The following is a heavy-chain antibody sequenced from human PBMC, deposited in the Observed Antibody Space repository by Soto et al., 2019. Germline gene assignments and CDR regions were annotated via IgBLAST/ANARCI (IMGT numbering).Heavy chain of an antibody. D-gene: IGHD4-17*01. J-gene: IGHJ4*02. CDR3: ARHLDYGGNFYFDY. Sequence: SETLYLTRSVSGGSISSSGYYGGWIRQPPGKGLEWIGSIYSSGNPYYNPSLKSRVTISADTSKNQFSLKLSSVTAADTAMYYCARHLDYGGNFYFDYCGQGTLVTVSS. CDR1: GGSISSSGYY. CDR2: IYSSGNP. V-gene: IGHV4-39*01.